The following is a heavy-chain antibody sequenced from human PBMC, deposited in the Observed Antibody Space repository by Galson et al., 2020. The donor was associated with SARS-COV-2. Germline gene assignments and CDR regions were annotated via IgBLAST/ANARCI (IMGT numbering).Heavy chain of an antibody. V-gene: IGHV1-18*01. J-gene: IGHJ4*02. Sequence: ASVKVSCKASGYTFTSYGISWVRQAPGQGLEWMGWISAYNGNTNYAQKLQGRVAMTTDTSTSTAYMELRSLRSDDTAVYYCARRIGSIVFNYYDSSGYYFDYWGQGTLVTVSS. CDR3: ARRIGSIVFNYYDSSGYYFDY. CDR1: GYTFTSYG. D-gene: IGHD3-22*01. CDR2: ISAYNGNT.